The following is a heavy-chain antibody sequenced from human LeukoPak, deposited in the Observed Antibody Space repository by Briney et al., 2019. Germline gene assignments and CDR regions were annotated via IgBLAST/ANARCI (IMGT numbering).Heavy chain of an antibody. V-gene: IGHV1-8*01. Sequence: ASVKVSCKASGYTFTSYDINWVRQATGQGLEWMGWMNPNSGNTGYAQKFQGRVTMTRNTSISTAYMELSSLRSEDTAVYYCAREAYSSSWYGFSGYYYYYGMDVWGQGTLVTVSS. CDR1: GYTFTSYD. J-gene: IGHJ6*02. D-gene: IGHD6-13*01. CDR3: AREAYSSSWYGFSGYYYYYGMDV. CDR2: MNPNSGNT.